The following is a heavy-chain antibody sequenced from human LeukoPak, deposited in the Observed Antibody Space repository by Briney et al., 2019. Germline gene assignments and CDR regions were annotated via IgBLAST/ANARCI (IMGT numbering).Heavy chain of an antibody. D-gene: IGHD3-22*01. V-gene: IGHV1-69*04. CDR3: ARDYYDSSGYYYPVDY. Sequence: SVKVSCKTSGGTFSSYAISWVRQAPGQGLEWMGRIIPILGIANYAQKFQGRVTITADKSTSTAYMELSSLRSEDTAVYYCARDYYDSSGYYYPVDYWGQGTLVTVSS. CDR2: IIPILGIA. J-gene: IGHJ4*02. CDR1: GGTFSSYA.